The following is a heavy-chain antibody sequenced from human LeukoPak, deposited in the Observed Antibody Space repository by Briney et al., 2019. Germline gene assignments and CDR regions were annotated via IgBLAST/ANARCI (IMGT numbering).Heavy chain of an antibody. D-gene: IGHD3-16*01. CDR2: ISSSGDET. V-gene: IGHV3-23*01. J-gene: IGHJ4*02. CDR3: AKPLYAVRGKNFFDY. CDR1: GFAFSSYW. Sequence: GESLKISCAASGFAFSSYWMHWVRQAPGKGLEWVSGISSSGDETHYADSVRGRFTISRDNSQDTLYLEVKSLRVEDTAVYFCAKPLYAVRGKNFFDYWGQGTLVIVSS.